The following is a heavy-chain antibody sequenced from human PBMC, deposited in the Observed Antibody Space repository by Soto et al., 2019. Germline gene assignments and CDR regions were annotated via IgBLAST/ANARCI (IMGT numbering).Heavy chain of an antibody. CDR1: GGSFSTYY. Sequence: SETLSLTCVVSGGSFSTYYYNWIRQSPGKGLEWIGEINHSGNNNYSPSLKSRVTMSLDTSKNQFSLKLTSATAADTAVYYCARGGSNDWQVAFDIWGQGTMVTVSS. J-gene: IGHJ3*02. V-gene: IGHV4-34*01. D-gene: IGHD3-9*01. CDR2: INHSGNN. CDR3: ARGGSNDWQVAFDI.